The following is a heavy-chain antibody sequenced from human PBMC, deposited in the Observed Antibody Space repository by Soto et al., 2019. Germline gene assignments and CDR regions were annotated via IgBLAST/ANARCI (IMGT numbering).Heavy chain of an antibody. CDR1: GSGFISSG. D-gene: IGHD2-15*01. Sequence: SVKVSCKASGSGFISSGIQWVRQAHGQRLEWIGWIVVASGQTNYAQNFRGRVAITRDTSTATAYIGLTGLTSEDTAVYFCSADRPDIGVGWWVWGQGTTVTV. V-gene: IGHV1-58*02. CDR3: SADRPDIGVGWWV. CDR2: IVVASGQT. J-gene: IGHJ6*02.